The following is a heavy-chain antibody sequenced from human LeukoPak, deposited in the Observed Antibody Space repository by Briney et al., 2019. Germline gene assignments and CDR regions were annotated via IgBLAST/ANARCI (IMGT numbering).Heavy chain of an antibody. Sequence: PGGSLRLSCVASGFTFSSNWMHWVRQAPGKGLVWVSRINSDGSSTSYADSVEGRFTISRDNAKNTLYLQMNSLRAEDTAVYFCASPGATSKFDYWGQGTQVTVSS. CDR1: GFTFSSNW. CDR2: INSDGSST. J-gene: IGHJ4*02. CDR3: ASPGATSKFDY. D-gene: IGHD1-26*01. V-gene: IGHV3-74*01.